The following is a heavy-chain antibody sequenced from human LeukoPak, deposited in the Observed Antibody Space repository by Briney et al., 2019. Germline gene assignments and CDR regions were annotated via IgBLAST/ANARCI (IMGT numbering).Heavy chain of an antibody. CDR3: AREGGHGGYLDY. CDR1: GGTFSSYA. D-gene: IGHD3-10*01. J-gene: IGHJ4*02. Sequence: SVKVSCKASGGTFSSYAISWVRQAPRQGLEWMGGIIPIFGTANYAQKFQGRVTITADKSTSTAYMELSSLRSEDTAVYYCAREGGHGGYLDYWGQGTRVTVSS. V-gene: IGHV1-69*06. CDR2: IIPIFGTA.